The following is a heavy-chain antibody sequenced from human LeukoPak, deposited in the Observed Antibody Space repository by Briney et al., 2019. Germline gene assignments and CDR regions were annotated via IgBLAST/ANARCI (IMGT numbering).Heavy chain of an antibody. CDR3: ARDGTTYYDILTGYTYFDY. D-gene: IGHD3-9*01. J-gene: IGHJ4*02. Sequence: ASVKVSCKASGYTFTSYGISWVRQAPGQGLEWMGWISAYNGNTNYAQKLQGRVTMTTDTSTSTAYMELRSLRSDDTAVYYCARDGTTYYDILTGYTYFDYWGQGTLVTVSS. CDR1: GYTFTSYG. V-gene: IGHV1-18*01. CDR2: ISAYNGNT.